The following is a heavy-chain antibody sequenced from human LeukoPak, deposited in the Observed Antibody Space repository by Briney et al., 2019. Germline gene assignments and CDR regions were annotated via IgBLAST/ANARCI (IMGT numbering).Heavy chain of an antibody. J-gene: IGHJ6*03. Sequence: GGSVRLSCAASGFTFSSYEMNWVRQAPGKGLEWVSYISSSGSTIYYADSVKGRFTISRDNAKNSLYLQMNSLRAEDTAVYYCARSYWSNYYYMDVWGKGTTVTVSS. CDR3: ARSYWSNYYYMDV. V-gene: IGHV3-48*03. CDR1: GFTFSSYE. CDR2: ISSSGSTI. D-gene: IGHD2-8*02.